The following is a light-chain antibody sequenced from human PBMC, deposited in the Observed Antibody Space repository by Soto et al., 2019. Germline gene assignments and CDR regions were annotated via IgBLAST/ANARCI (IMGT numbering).Light chain of an antibody. J-gene: IGLJ2*01. Sequence: QSALTQPPSASGSPGQSVTISCTGTSSDVSGYNYVSWYQQHPGKAPKLMIYEVSERPSGVPDRFSGSKSGNTASLTVSGVQAEDEADYYCSSYAGSNNLVFGGGTKLTVL. CDR3: SSYAGSNNLV. V-gene: IGLV2-8*01. CDR2: EVS. CDR1: SSDVSGYNY.